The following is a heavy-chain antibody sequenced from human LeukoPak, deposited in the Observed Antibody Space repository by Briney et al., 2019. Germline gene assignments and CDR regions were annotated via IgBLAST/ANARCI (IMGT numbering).Heavy chain of an antibody. J-gene: IGHJ5*02. Sequence: PSETLPLTCIVSGGSISSGNYYWSWIRQPAGKGLEWIGRIYTSGSTNYNPSLKSRLTISLDTSKNQFSLKLSSVTAADTAVYYCARDHRESFYDFWSAFDPWGQGTLVTVSS. CDR3: ARDHRESFYDFWSAFDP. D-gene: IGHD3-3*01. V-gene: IGHV4-61*02. CDR2: IYTSGST. CDR1: GGSISSGNYY.